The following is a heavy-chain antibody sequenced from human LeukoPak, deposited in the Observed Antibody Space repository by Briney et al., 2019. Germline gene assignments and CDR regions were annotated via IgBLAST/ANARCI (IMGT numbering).Heavy chain of an antibody. Sequence: SQTLSLTCAVSGGSISSGGYSWSWIRQPPGKSLEWIGYIYHSGSTYYNPSLKSRVTISVGRSKNQFSLKLSSVTAADTAVYYCASLGIAVAGKDYWGQGTLVTVSS. J-gene: IGHJ4*02. V-gene: IGHV4-30-2*01. CDR3: ASLGIAVAGKDY. CDR1: GGSISSGGYS. D-gene: IGHD6-19*01. CDR2: IYHSGST.